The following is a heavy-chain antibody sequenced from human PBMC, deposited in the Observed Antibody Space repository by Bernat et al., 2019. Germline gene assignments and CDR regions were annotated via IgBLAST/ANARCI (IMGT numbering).Heavy chain of an antibody. CDR2: ISSSGGST. D-gene: IGHD1-26*01. J-gene: IGHJ4*02. CDR1: GFTFSNCV. V-gene: IGHV3-23*01. CDR3: AKADSGTFEY. Sequence: EVQLLESGGGLVQPGGSLRLSCVASGFTFSNCVMRWVRQAPGKGLEWVSGISSSGGSTYYADSVKGRFTISRDNSKNTLYLQMNSLRGEDTAVYYCAKADSGTFEYWGQGTLANVSS.